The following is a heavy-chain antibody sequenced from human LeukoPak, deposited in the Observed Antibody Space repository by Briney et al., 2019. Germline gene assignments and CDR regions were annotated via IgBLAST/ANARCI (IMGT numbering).Heavy chain of an antibody. D-gene: IGHD3-10*01. CDR2: INSDGSPT. J-gene: IGHJ4*02. CDR3: ARVQVRGVSTFDY. CDR1: GFTFSSYW. Sequence: GGSLRLSCAASGFTFSSYWMHWVRQAPGMGLVWVSRINSDGSPTTYADSVKGRFTISRDNSKNTLYLQMYSLRAEDTAVYYCARVQVRGVSTFDYWGQGTLVTVSS. V-gene: IGHV3-74*01.